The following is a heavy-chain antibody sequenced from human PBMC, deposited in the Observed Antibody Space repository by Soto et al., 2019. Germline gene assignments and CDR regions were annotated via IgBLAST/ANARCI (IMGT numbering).Heavy chain of an antibody. Sequence: LRLSCAASGFTFSSYAMSWVRQAPGKGLEWVSAISGSGGSTYYADSVKGRFTISRDNSKNALYLQMNSLRAEDTAVYYCAKTRSRGYSYGCFDYWGQGTLVTVSS. CDR2: ISGSGGST. J-gene: IGHJ4*02. CDR1: GFTFSSYA. D-gene: IGHD5-18*01. CDR3: AKTRSRGYSYGCFDY. V-gene: IGHV3-23*01.